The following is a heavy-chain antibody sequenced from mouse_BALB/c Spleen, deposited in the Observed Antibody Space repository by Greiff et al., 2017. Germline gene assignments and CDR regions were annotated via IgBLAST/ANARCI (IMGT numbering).Heavy chain of an antibody. J-gene: IGHJ2*01. CDR2: IYPGDGDT. CDR1: GYAFSSYW. Sequence: QVQLKQSGAELVRPGSSVNISCKASGYAFSSYWMNFFNQMPGQGLEGIGQIYPGDGDTNDNGKFKGKATLTADKSSSTAYMQLSSLTSEDSAVYFCARMDGNYPFDYWGQGTTLTVSS. V-gene: IGHV1-80*01. D-gene: IGHD2-1*01. CDR3: ARMDGNYPFDY.